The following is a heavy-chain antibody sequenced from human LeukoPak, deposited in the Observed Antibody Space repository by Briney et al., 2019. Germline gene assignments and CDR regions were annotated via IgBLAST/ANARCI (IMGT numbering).Heavy chain of an antibody. D-gene: IGHD3-22*01. CDR2: INAGNGNT. CDR3: ARENYYDSSGYYYLTGPFDY. CDR1: GYTFTSYA. Sequence: ASVKVSCKASGYTFTSYAMHWVRQAPGQRLEWMGWINAGNGNTKYSQKFQGRVTITRDTSASTAYMELSSLRSEDTAVNYCARENYYDSSGYYYLTGPFDYWGQGTLVTVSS. J-gene: IGHJ4*02. V-gene: IGHV1-3*01.